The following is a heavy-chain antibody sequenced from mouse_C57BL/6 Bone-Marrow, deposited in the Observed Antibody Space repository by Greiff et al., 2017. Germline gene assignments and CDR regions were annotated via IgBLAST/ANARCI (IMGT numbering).Heavy chain of an antibody. D-gene: IGHD4-1*01. CDR1: GYTFTSYG. Sequence: VQLQQSGAELARPGASVKLSCKASGYTFTSYGISWVKQRPGQGLEWIGEIYPRSGNTYYNEKFKGKATVTADKSSSTAYMGLRSLTSEDSAVYFCARWGSWDGYWGQGTTLTVSS. CDR2: IYPRSGNT. J-gene: IGHJ2*01. CDR3: ARWGSWDGY. V-gene: IGHV1-81*01.